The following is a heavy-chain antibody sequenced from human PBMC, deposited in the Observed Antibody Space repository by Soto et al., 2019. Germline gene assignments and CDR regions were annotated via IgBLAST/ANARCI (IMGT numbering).Heavy chain of an antibody. CDR3: GRGRRDPAYGLRFLEWLLTPFDYCYGMDV. V-gene: IGHV3-74*01. CDR1: GFTFSSYW. D-gene: IGHD3-3*01. J-gene: IGHJ6*02. CDR2: INSDGSST. Sequence: EVQLVESGGGLVQPGGSLRLSCAASGFTFSSYWMHWVRQAPGKGLVWVSRINSDGSSTSYADSVKGRFTISRDNAKNTLYLQRTSLRAEDTTVYYCGRGRRDPAYGLRFLEWLLTPFDYCYGMDVWGRGTTVTVSS.